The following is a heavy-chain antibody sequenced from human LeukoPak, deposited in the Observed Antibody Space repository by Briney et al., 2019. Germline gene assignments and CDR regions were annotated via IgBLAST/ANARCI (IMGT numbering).Heavy chain of an antibody. J-gene: IGHJ5*02. V-gene: IGHV1-46*01. CDR2: INPSGGST. D-gene: IGHD1-20*01. Sequence: ASVKVSCKASGYTFTSYYMHWVRQAPGQGREWMGIINPSGGSTSYAQKFQGRVTMTRDMSTSTVYMELSSLRSEDTAVYYCARERPITGTTRDRNWFDPWGQGTLVTVSS. CDR1: GYTFTSYY. CDR3: ARERPITGTTRDRNWFDP.